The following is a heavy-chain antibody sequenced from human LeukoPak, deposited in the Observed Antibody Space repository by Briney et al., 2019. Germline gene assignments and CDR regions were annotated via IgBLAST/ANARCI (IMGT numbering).Heavy chain of an antibody. D-gene: IGHD4/OR15-4a*01. J-gene: IGHJ5*02. Sequence: PSETLSLTCTASGGSISGYSWSWIRQPPGKGLERIGYIYYSGDTNYNPSLKNRVTLSVDTSRNQLSLQLSSVTTADTAVYYCVRGPYGASISKWFDPWGQGTLVIVSS. CDR3: VRGPYGASISKWFDP. CDR2: IYYSGDT. V-gene: IGHV4-59*01. CDR1: GGSISGYS.